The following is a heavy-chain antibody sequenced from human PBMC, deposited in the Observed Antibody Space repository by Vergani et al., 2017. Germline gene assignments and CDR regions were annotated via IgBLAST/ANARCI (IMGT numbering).Heavy chain of an antibody. Sequence: QVQLQQWGAGLLKPSETLSLTFAVYGGSFSGYYWRWIRQPPGKGLEWIGEINHSGSTNYNPSLKSRVTISVDTSKNQFSLKLSSVTAADTAVYYCARGVRQPTYNWFDPWGQGTLVTVSS. D-gene: IGHD2-2*01. CDR3: ARGVRQPTYNWFDP. CDR1: GGSFSGYY. CDR2: INHSGST. J-gene: IGHJ5*02. V-gene: IGHV4-34*01.